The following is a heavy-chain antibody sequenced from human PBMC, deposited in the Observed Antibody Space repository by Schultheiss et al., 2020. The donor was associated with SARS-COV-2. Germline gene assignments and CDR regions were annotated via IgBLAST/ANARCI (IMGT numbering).Heavy chain of an antibody. V-gene: IGHV1-69*05. Sequence: SVKVSCKASGGTFSSYAISWVRQAPGQGLEWMGGIIPIFGTANYAQKFQGRVTMTRDTSISTAYMELSRLRSDDTAVYYCARGTVRYGMDVWGQGTTVTVSS. CDR1: GGTFSSYA. D-gene: IGHD6-6*01. CDR2: IIPIFGTA. CDR3: ARGTVRYGMDV. J-gene: IGHJ6*02.